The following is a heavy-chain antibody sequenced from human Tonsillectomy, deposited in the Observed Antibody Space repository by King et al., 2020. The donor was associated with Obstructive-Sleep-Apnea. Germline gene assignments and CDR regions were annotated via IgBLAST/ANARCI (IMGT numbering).Heavy chain of an antibody. V-gene: IGHV5-51*01. CDR2: IYPGDSDT. D-gene: IGHD4-17*01. Sequence: VQLVQSGAEVKKPGESLKISCKGSGYSFTSYWIGWVRQMPGKGLEWMGIIYPGDSDTRYSPSFQGQVTISADKSISTAYLQWSSLKASDTAMYYCARPRTPPVTIEADYYGMDVWGQGTTVTVSS. CDR1: GYSFTSYW. J-gene: IGHJ6*02. CDR3: ARPRTPPVTIEADYYGMDV.